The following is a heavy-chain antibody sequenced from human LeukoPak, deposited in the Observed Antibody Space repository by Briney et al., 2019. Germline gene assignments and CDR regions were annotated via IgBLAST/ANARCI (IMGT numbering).Heavy chain of an antibody. D-gene: IGHD4-17*01. CDR2: ISWNSGSI. CDR1: GFTFDDYA. V-gene: IGHV3-9*01. CDR3: AKAPNYGDYPAFDI. Sequence: PGGSLRLSCAASGFTFDDYAMHWVRHAPGKGLEWVSGISWNSGSIGYADSVKGRFTISRDNAKNSLYLQMNSLRAEDTALYYCAKAPNYGDYPAFDIWGQGTMVTVSS. J-gene: IGHJ3*02.